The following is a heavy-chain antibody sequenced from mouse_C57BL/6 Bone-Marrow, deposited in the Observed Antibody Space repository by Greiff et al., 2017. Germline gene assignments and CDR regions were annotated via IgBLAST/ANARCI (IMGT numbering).Heavy chain of an antibody. Sequence: EWVATISSGGSYTYYPDSVKGRFTISRDNAKNTLYLQMSSLKSEDTAMYYCARRCLDYWGQGTTLTVSS. V-gene: IGHV5-6*02. J-gene: IGHJ2*01. CDR2: ISSGGSYT. CDR3: ARRCLDY.